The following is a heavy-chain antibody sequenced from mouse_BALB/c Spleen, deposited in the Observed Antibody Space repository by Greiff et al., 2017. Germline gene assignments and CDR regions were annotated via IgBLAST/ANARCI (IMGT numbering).Heavy chain of an antibody. CDR1: GFTFSSFG. CDR3: ARWGYYGSKDY. CDR2: ISSGSSTI. D-gene: IGHD1-1*01. V-gene: IGHV5-17*02. Sequence: EVKLMESGGGLVQPGGSRKLSCAASGFTFSSFGMHWVRQAPEKGLEWVAYISSGSSTIYYADTVKGRFTISRDNPKNTLFLQMTSLRSEDTAMYYCARWGYYGSKDYWGQGTTLTVSS. J-gene: IGHJ2*01.